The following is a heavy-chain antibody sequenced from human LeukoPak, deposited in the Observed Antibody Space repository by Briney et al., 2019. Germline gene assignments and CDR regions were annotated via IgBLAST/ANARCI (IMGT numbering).Heavy chain of an antibody. D-gene: IGHD6-13*01. J-gene: IGHJ5*02. V-gene: IGHV1-2*02. CDR3: ARDQLATNWFDP. CDR1: GYTFTGYY. Sequence: ASVTVSCKASGYTFTGYYMHWVRQAPGQGLEWMGWINPNSGGTNYAQKFQGRVTMTRDTSISTVYMELSRLRSDDTAVYYCARDQLATNWFDPWGQGTLVTVSS. CDR2: INPNSGGT.